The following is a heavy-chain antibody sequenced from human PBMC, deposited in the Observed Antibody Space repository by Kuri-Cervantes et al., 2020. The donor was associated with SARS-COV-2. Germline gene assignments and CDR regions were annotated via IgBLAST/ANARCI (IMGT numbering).Heavy chain of an antibody. CDR3: ARVHEYSSSWLIPPDVHYMDV. V-gene: IGHV4-59*01. CDR1: GASISSYY. J-gene: IGHJ6*03. D-gene: IGHD6-6*01. Sequence: SETLSLTCTVSGASISSYYWSWIRQPPGKGLEWIGSIYYSGSNNYNTSFKSRVTIPVDTSKNQSSLRLSSLTGADTAVYYCARVHEYSSSWLIPPDVHYMDVWGKGTTVTVSS. CDR2: IYYSGSN.